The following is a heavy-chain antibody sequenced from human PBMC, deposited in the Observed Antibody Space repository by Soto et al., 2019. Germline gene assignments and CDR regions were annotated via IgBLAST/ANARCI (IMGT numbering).Heavy chain of an antibody. CDR2: IRIKTNSYAT. CDR3: SRHSDYYYNGMDV. V-gene: IGHV3-73*01. J-gene: IGHJ6*02. CDR1: GFTFSDSA. D-gene: IGHD6-19*01. Sequence: GGSLRLSCAASGFTFSDSAIHWVRQASGKGLEWVGRIRIKTNSYATAFAASVEGRFSIPRDDSKDTAYLQMNSLKTEDTAVYYCSRHSDYYYNGMDVWGQGTTVTVSS.